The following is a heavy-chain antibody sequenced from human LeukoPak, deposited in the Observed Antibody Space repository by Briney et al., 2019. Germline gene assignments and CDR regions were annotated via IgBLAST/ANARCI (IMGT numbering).Heavy chain of an antibody. CDR1: GFTFSSYA. V-gene: IGHV3-30*04. CDR3: ASGPFGQCSSTSCYYFDY. CDR2: ISYDGSSE. J-gene: IGHJ4*02. Sequence: GRSLRLSCAASGFTFSSYAMHWVRQAPGKGLEWVTVISYDGSSEDYADSVRGRLSISRDNSKDTLFLQMNSLRAEDTAVYYCASGPFGQCSSTSCYYFDYWGQGTLVTVSP. D-gene: IGHD2-2*01.